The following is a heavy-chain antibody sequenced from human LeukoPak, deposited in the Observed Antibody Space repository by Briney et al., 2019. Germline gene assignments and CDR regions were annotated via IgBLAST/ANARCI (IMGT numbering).Heavy chain of an antibody. Sequence: GGSLRLSCAASGFTFSRYSMNWVRQAPGKGLEWVSCISSGGGTICYADSVKGRFTISRDNAKNSLYLQMNSLRAEDTAVYFCARGSLSANFDYWGQGTLVTVSS. CDR1: GFTFSRYS. CDR3: ARGSLSANFDY. CDR2: ISSGGGTI. V-gene: IGHV3-48*04. J-gene: IGHJ4*02.